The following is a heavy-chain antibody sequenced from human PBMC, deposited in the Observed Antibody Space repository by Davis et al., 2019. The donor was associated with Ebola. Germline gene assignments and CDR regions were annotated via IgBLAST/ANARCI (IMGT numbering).Heavy chain of an antibody. J-gene: IGHJ6*04. CDR3: ARVITIFGVVTPAYYYYYGMDV. CDR2: ISSSSSYI. V-gene: IGHV3-21*01. Sequence: PGGSLRLSCAASGFTFSSYSMNWVRQAPGKGLEWVSSISSSSSYIYYADSVKGRFTISRDNAKNSLYLQMNSLRAEDTAVYYCARVITIFGVVTPAYYYYYGMDVWGKGTTVTVSS. CDR1: GFTFSSYS. D-gene: IGHD3-3*01.